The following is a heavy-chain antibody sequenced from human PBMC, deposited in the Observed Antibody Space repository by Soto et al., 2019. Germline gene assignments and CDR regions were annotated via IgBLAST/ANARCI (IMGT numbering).Heavy chain of an antibody. CDR3: ARDPVAYCGGDCRTFDY. CDR2: ISYDGSNK. V-gene: IGHV3-30-3*01. CDR1: GFTFSSYA. D-gene: IGHD2-21*02. Sequence: GGSLRLSCAASGFTFSSYAMHWVRQAPGKGLEWVAVISYDGSNKYYADSVKGRFTISRDNSKNTLYLQMDSLRAEDTAVYYCARDPVAYCGGDCRTFDYWGQGTLVTVSS. J-gene: IGHJ4*02.